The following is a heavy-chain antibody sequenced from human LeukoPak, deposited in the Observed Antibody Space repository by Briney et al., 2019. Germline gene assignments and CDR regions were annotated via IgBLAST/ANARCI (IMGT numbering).Heavy chain of an antibody. J-gene: IGHJ6*03. Sequence: SVKVSCKACGGTFRTYSVTWVRQAPGQGLEWMGGIIPIFGTPNYAQKFQGRVKVTTDDATGTAYMELSSLMSEDTAIYYCARVDRYHFYLDVWVKGTPVTVSS. V-gene: IGHV1-69*05. CDR2: IIPIFGTP. CDR3: ARVDRYHFYLDV. CDR1: GGTFRTYS.